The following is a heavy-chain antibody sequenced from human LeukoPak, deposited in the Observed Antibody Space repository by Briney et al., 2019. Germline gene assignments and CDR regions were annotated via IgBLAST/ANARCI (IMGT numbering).Heavy chain of an antibody. D-gene: IGHD2-8*01. CDR1: GGSFSGYY. V-gene: IGHV4-34*01. Sequence: SETLSLTCAVYGGSFSGYYWTWIRQTPGKGLEWIGEINNRGSTNYNPSLESRVNISVDTTKNHFSLDLPSVTAADAAVYYWASGLSDRCCWG. CDR3: ASGLSDRCC. J-gene: IGHJ1*01. CDR2: INNRGST.